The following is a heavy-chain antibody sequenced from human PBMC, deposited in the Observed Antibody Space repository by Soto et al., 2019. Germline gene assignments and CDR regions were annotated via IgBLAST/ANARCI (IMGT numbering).Heavy chain of an antibody. Sequence: SETLSLTSTVSGGSISSGGYYWSWIRQHPGKGLEWIGYIYYSGSTYYNPSLKSRVTISVDTPKNQFSLKLSSVTAADTAVYYCARRFGEDMDVWGQGTTVTVSS. V-gene: IGHV4-31*03. CDR1: GGSISSGGYY. J-gene: IGHJ6*02. CDR2: IYYSGST. D-gene: IGHD3-10*01. CDR3: ARRFGEDMDV.